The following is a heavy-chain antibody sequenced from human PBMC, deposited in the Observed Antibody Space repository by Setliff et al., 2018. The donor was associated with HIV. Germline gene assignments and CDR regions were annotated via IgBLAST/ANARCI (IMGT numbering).Heavy chain of an antibody. CDR1: GFTFSNYW. D-gene: IGHD3-22*01. Sequence: GGSLRLSCVTSGFTFSNYWMAWVRQAPGKGLEWVANIKPDESEKYYVDSVKGRFTISRDNAKNSLYLQMNSLRAEDTAVYYCAVHYYDSSGYDYWGQGTLVTVSS. V-gene: IGHV3-7*01. CDR2: IKPDESEK. CDR3: AVHYYDSSGYDY. J-gene: IGHJ4*02.